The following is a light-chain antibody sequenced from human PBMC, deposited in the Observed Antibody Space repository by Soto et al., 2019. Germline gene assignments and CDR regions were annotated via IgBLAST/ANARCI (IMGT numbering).Light chain of an antibody. V-gene: IGLV2-23*01. CDR2: EGS. CDR3: CSYAGSSTSLVV. CDR1: SSDVGSYNL. Sequence: QSALTQPGSVSGSPGQSITISCTGTSSDVGSYNLVSWYQQHPGKAPKLMIYEGSERPSGVSNRFSGSKSGNTASLTISGLQAEDEADYYCCSYAGSSTSLVVFGGGTKLTVL. J-gene: IGLJ2*01.